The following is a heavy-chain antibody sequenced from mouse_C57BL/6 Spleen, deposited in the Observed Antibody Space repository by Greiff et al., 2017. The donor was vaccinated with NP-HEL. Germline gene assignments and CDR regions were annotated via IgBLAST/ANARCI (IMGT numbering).Heavy chain of an antibody. Sequence: QVQLKQSGPGLVQPSQSLSITCTVSGFSLTSYGVHWVRQSPGKGLEWLGVIWSGGSTDYNAAFISRLSISKDNSKSQVFFKMHSLQADDTAIYYCARNPHITTVALDYWGQGTTLSVSS. J-gene: IGHJ2*01. CDR3: ARNPHITTVALDY. V-gene: IGHV2-2*01. D-gene: IGHD1-1*01. CDR1: GFSLTSYG. CDR2: IWSGGST.